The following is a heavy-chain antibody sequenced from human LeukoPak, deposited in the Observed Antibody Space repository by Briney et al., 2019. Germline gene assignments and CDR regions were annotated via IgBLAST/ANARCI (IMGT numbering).Heavy chain of an antibody. CDR3: ARHEGIGSGWFY. J-gene: IGHJ4*02. D-gene: IGHD6-19*01. CDR1: GYSLTKYL. Sequence: ESLKISRKGSGYSLTKYLIGWVRQIPGKGLGWMGIIDPGDSDTRYSPSFQGQVTISADKAISTAYLQWSSLKASDTAMYYCARHEGIGSGWFYWGQGTLVTVSS. CDR2: IDPGDSDT. V-gene: IGHV5-51*01.